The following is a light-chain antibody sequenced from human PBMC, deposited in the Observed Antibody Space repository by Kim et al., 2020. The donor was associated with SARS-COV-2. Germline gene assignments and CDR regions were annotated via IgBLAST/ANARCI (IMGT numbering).Light chain of an antibody. Sequence: GKTVTISCTRSSGSIGANYVQWYQQRPGGVPTTVIYEDDQRPSGVPDRFSGSIDSSSNSASLTISGLKTEDEADYYCQSYNRSIVVFGGGTQLTVL. CDR3: QSYNRSIVV. J-gene: IGLJ2*01. CDR1: SGSIGANY. CDR2: EDD. V-gene: IGLV6-57*03.